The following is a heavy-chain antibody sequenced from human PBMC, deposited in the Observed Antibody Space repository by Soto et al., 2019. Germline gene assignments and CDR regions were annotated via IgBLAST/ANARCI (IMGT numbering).Heavy chain of an antibody. CDR1: GGTFSSYA. CDR3: ARSQGGSSSLDIYYYYYYGMDV. D-gene: IGHD2-15*01. V-gene: IGHV1-69*01. J-gene: IGHJ6*02. CDR2: IIPIFGTA. Sequence: QVQLVQSGAEVKKPGSSVKVSCKAPGGTFSSYAISWVRQAPGQGLEWMGGIIPIFGTAKYAQKFQGRVTITADESTSTGYMELSSVRSEDTAVYYCARSQGGSSSLDIYYYYYYGMDVWGQGTTVTVPS.